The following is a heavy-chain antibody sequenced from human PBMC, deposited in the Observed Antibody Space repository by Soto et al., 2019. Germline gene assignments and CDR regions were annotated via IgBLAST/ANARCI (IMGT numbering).Heavy chain of an antibody. CDR2: IIPILGIA. Sequence: SVKVSCKASGGTFSSYTISWVRQAPGQGLEWMGRIIPILGIANYAQKFQGRVTITADKSTSTAKMELSSLRSEDTAVYYCARLERGNWFDPWGQGTLVTVSS. J-gene: IGHJ5*02. D-gene: IGHD1-1*01. CDR1: GGTFSSYT. V-gene: IGHV1-69*02. CDR3: ARLERGNWFDP.